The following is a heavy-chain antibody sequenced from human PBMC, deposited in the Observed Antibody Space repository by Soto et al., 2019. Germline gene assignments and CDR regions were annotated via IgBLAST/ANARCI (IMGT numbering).Heavy chain of an antibody. D-gene: IGHD7-27*01. CDR3: ARDTGDGTFDF. CDR2: INAGYGNT. V-gene: IGHV1-3*01. CDR1: GYTFSSYA. Sequence: ASVKVSCKASGYTFSSYAMHWVRQAPGQRLEWMGWINAGYGNTKSSQKFQDRVTISRDTSASTAYIELTSLRSEDTAVYYCARDTGDGTFDFWGQGTLVTVSS. J-gene: IGHJ4*02.